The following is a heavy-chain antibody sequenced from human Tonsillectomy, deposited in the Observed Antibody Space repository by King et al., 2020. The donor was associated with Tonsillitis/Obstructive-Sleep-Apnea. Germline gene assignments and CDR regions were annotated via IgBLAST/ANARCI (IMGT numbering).Heavy chain of an antibody. CDR1: GFTFSNAW. D-gene: IGHD3-22*01. J-gene: IGHJ5*02. CDR2: IKTKTDGGTT. CDR3: TTDDQTGGYST. V-gene: IGHV3-15*01. Sequence: QLVQSGGGLVKPGGSLRLSCAASGFTFSNAWMSWVRQAPGKGLEWVGRIKTKTDGGTTDYAAPVKGRFTISRDDSKNTLYLQMNSLKTADTAIYYCTTDDQTGGYSTWGQGTLVTVSS.